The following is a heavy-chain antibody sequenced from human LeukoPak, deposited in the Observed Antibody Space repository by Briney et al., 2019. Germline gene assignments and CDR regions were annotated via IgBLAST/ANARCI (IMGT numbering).Heavy chain of an antibody. D-gene: IGHD3-3*01. CDR3: AGQGYDFWSGYYPGGYYYYMDV. V-gene: IGHV4-59*01. CDR2: VHYSGTA. J-gene: IGHJ6*03. Sequence: SETLSLTCTVSDGSITNYDWSWVRQPPGKGLEFIGHVHYSGTANYNPSLRSRVTISIDTSKNQFSLKLSSVTAADTAVYYCAGQGYDFWSGYYPGGYYYYMDVWGKGTTVTVSS. CDR1: DGSITNYD.